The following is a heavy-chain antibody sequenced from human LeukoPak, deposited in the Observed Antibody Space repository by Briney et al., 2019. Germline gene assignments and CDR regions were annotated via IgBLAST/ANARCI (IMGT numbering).Heavy chain of an antibody. CDR2: IKQDGSEK. CDR1: GFIFSSYC. V-gene: IGHV3-7*01. D-gene: IGHD3-22*01. J-gene: IGHJ4*02. CDR3: ARDLPDYYDSSGYPPFY. Sequence: GGSLRLSCAASGFIFSSYCMSWVRQAPGKGLEWVAKIKQDGSEKYYVDSVKGRFTLSRDNAKNSLYLQMNSLRAEDTAVYYCARDLPDYYDSSGYPPFYWGQGTLVTVSS.